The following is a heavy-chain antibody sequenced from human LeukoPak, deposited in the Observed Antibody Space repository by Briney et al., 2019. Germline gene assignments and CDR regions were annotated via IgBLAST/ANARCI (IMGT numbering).Heavy chain of an antibody. CDR3: ARETRYCSSTSCSTLDY. CDR1: GYTFTSYD. J-gene: IGHJ4*02. D-gene: IGHD2-2*01. Sequence: GASVKVSCKASGYTFTSYDINWVRQATGQGLEWMGWMNPNSGNTGYAQKFQGRVTMTRNTSISTAYMELSSLRSEDTAVYYCARETRYCSSTSCSTLDYWGQGTLVTVSS. CDR2: MNPNSGNT. V-gene: IGHV1-8*01.